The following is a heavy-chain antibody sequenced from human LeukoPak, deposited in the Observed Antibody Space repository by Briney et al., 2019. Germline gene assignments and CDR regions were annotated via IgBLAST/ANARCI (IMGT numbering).Heavy chain of an antibody. CDR3: ARGQGIAAAGTFDY. V-gene: IGHV4-34*01. Sequence: SETLSLTCAVYGGSFSGHYWSWIRQSPGKGLEWIGEINHSGSTNYNPSLKSRVTISVDTSKNQFSLKLSSVTAADTAVYYCARGQGIAAAGTFDYWGQGTLVTVSS. CDR1: GGSFSGHY. CDR2: INHSGST. D-gene: IGHD6-13*01. J-gene: IGHJ4*02.